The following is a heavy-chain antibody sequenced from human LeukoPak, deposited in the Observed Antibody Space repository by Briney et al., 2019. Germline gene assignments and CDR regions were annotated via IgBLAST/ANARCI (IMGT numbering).Heavy chain of an antibody. D-gene: IGHD3-3*01. J-gene: IGHJ6*03. CDR3: ATSMLRFLEWLSPSYYYYMDV. CDR2: ISGSGGST. V-gene: IGHV3-23*01. Sequence: GGSLRLSCAASGFTFSSYAMSWVRQAPGKGLEWFSAISGSGGSTYYADSVKGRFTISRDNSKSTLYLQMNSLRAEDTAVYYCATSMLRFLEWLSPSYYYYMDVWGKGTTVTVSS. CDR1: GFTFSSYA.